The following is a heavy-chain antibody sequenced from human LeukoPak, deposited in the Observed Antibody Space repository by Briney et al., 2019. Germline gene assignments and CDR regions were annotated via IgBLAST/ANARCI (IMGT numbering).Heavy chain of an antibody. V-gene: IGHV4-34*01. CDR3: AREKGYYYYGMDV. Sequence: SETLSLTCAVYGGSFSGYYWSWIRQPPGKGLEWIGEINHSGSTNYIPSLKSRVTISVDTSKNQFSLKLSSVTAADTAVYYCAREKGYYYYGMDVWGQGTTVTVSS. CDR1: GGSFSGYY. J-gene: IGHJ6*02. CDR2: INHSGST.